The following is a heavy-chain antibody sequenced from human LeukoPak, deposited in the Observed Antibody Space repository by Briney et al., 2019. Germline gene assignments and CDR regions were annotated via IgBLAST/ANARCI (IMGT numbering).Heavy chain of an antibody. J-gene: IGHJ4*02. V-gene: IGHV3-23*01. CDR2: ISDSDGST. Sequence: PGGSLRLSCSASGFPFSSYAMHWVRQAPGKGLEYVSAISDSDGSTYYADSVKGRFTISRDNSKNTLYLQMNSLRAEDTAVYYCAKPMTYYDSSGYYPFDYWGQGTLVTVSS. D-gene: IGHD3-22*01. CDR1: GFPFSSYA. CDR3: AKPMTYYDSSGYYPFDY.